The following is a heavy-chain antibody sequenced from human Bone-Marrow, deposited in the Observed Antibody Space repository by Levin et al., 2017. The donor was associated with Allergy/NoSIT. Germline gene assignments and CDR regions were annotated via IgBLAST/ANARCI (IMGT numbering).Heavy chain of an antibody. D-gene: IGHD5-12*01. V-gene: IGHV3-30*01. Sequence: GGSLRLSCEVSGFILSSYAIHWVRQAPDKGLEWVTVISYDGSKIYYADSVKGRFTISRDNSKKMVYLQMDSLRIEDTALYYCVRDERGISGYIYWFEYWGQGSLVTVSS. CDR3: VRDERGISGYIYWFEY. J-gene: IGHJ4*02. CDR2: ISYDGSKI. CDR1: GFILSSYA.